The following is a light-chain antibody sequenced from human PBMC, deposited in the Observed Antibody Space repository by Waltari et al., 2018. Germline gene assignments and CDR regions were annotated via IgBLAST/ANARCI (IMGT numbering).Light chain of an antibody. Sequence: SHVLTQPPSVSVAPGQPARITCGGNNIGRKSVNWYQQKPGQAPVPVVYDVSDRPPGIPGRFSGSNSGNTATLTISRVEAGDEADYYCQVWDSSSDHVVFGGGTKLTVL. J-gene: IGLJ2*01. CDR1: NIGRKS. CDR2: DVS. CDR3: QVWDSSSDHVV. V-gene: IGLV3-21*02.